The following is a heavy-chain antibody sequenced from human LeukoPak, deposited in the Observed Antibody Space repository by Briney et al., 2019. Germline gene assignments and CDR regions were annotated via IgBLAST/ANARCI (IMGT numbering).Heavy chain of an antibody. D-gene: IGHD3-22*01. Sequence: ESLKICCKGSGYSSTSYWIGWVRQMTGKGLEWMGIIHPGDSDTRYSPSFQGQVTISADKSISTAYLQWSSLKASDTAMYYCARGDYYDSSGYYLPFDYWGQGTLVTVSS. CDR1: GYSSTSYW. CDR3: ARGDYYDSSGYYLPFDY. J-gene: IGHJ4*02. V-gene: IGHV5-51*01. CDR2: IHPGDSDT.